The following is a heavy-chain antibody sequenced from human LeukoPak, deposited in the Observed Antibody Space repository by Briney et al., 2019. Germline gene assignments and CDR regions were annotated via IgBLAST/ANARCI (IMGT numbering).Heavy chain of an antibody. CDR3: AKGPLRGTAAAIDC. D-gene: IGHD2-2*01. CDR2: ISYDGSNK. V-gene: IGHV3-30*18. Sequence: GGCLRLSCAASGFTFSSYGMHWVRQAPGKGLEWVAVISYDGSNKYYADSVKGRFTISRDNSKNTLYLQMNSLRAEDTAVYYCAKGPLRGTAAAIDCWGQGTLVTVSS. J-gene: IGHJ4*02. CDR1: GFTFSSYG.